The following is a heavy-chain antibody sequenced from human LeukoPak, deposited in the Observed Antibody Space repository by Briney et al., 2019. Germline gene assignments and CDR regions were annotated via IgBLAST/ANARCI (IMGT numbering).Heavy chain of an antibody. CDR3: ARAPPFDP. J-gene: IGHJ5*02. V-gene: IGHV4-34*01. CDR1: GGSFSGYY. Sequence: SETLSLTCAVYGGSFSGYYWSWIRQPPGKGLEWIGEINHSGSTNYNPSLKSRVTISVDTSKNQFSLKLSSATAADTAVYYCARAPPFDPWGQGTLVTVSS. CDR2: INHSGST.